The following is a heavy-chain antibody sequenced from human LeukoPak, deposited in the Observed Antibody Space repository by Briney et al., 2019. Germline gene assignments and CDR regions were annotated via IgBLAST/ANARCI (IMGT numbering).Heavy chain of an antibody. Sequence: GGSLRLSRAASGFTFSSYGMHWVRQAPGKGLEWVAFIRYDGSNKYYADSVKGRFTISRDNSKNTLYLQMNSLRAEDTAVYYCAKVSPYCSSTSCHKPMGWFDPWGRGTLVTVSS. CDR3: AKVSPYCSSTSCHKPMGWFDP. CDR2: IRYDGSNK. CDR1: GFTFSSYG. V-gene: IGHV3-30*02. D-gene: IGHD2-2*02. J-gene: IGHJ5*02.